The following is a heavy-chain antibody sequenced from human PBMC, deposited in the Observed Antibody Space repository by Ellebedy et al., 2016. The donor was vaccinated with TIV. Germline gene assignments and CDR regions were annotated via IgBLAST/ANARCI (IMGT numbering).Heavy chain of an antibody. V-gene: IGHV1-46*01. CDR2: INPSGGST. CDR1: GYTFTSYY. Sequence: ASVKVSXXASGYTFTSYYMHWVRQAPGQGLEWMGIINPSGGSTSYAQKFQGRVTMTRDTSTSTVYMELSSLRSEDTAVYYCAREPPKYCSSTSCRDYWGQGTLVTVSS. D-gene: IGHD2-2*01. CDR3: AREPPKYCSSTSCRDY. J-gene: IGHJ4*02.